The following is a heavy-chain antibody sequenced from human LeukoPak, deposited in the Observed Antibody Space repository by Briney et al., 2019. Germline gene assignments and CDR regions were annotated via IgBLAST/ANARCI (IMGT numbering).Heavy chain of an antibody. CDR3: AKDKLRDGNYHSSYSMDV. CDR1: GFTFDEYA. V-gene: IGHV3-43D*03. J-gene: IGHJ6*02. Sequence: GGSLRLSCAASGFTFDEYAMHWVRQAPGKGLEWLSLITWDAGTTYYADSVKGRFTISRDNSKNSLYLQTNSLRPEDTALYFCAKDKLRDGNYHSSYSMDVWGQGTTVSVSS. D-gene: IGHD1-7*01. CDR2: ITWDAGTT.